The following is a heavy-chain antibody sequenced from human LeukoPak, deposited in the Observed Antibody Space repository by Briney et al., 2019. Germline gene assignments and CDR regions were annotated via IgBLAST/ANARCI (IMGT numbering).Heavy chain of an antibody. D-gene: IGHD3-22*01. Sequence: GGSLRLSCAASGFTFSSYTMNWVRQAPGKGLEWVSSISTSSSYIYYADSVKGRFTISRDNAKNSLYLQMNSLRAEDTAVYYCARETHYYDSSGAYYYYYMDVWGKGTTVTVSS. J-gene: IGHJ6*03. CDR2: ISTSSSYI. CDR1: GFTFSSYT. CDR3: ARETHYYDSSGAYYYYYMDV. V-gene: IGHV3-21*01.